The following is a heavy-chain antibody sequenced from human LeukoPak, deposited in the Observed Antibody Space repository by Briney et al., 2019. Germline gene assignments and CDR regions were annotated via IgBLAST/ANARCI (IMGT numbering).Heavy chain of an antibody. V-gene: IGHV3-30*03. CDR3: ARSDYGDYFYDS. CDR2: ISYDGTNK. D-gene: IGHD4-17*01. CDR1: EFTFSKYG. J-gene: IGHJ4*02. Sequence: GGSLRLSCAASEFTFSKYGMHWVRQAPGKGLEWVGVISYDGTNKYYADAVKGRFTISRDNAKNSLYLQMNSLRAEDTAVYYCARSDYGDYFYDSWGQGTLVTVSS.